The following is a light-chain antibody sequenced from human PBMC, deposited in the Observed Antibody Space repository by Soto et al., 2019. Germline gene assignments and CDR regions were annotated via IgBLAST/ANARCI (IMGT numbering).Light chain of an antibody. V-gene: IGLV2-8*01. Sequence: QSALTQPPSASGSPGQSVTISCTGTSSDIGAYNSVSWYQQYPGKAPKLMIYEGTNRPSGVPDRFSGSKSGNTASLTVSGLQAEDEGDYYCSSYAGNHILVFRGGTKLTVL. CDR2: EGT. J-gene: IGLJ2*01. CDR1: SSDIGAYNS. CDR3: SSYAGNHILV.